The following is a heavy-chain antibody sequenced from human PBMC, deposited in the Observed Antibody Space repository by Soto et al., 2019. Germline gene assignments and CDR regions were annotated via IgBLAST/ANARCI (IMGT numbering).Heavy chain of an antibody. CDR1: GFTFSIYA. Sequence: PGGSLRLSCAAPGFTFSIYALHWVRQAPGKGLEWVAVMSPNGNNQYYADSVKGRFTISRDTSKSTLYLPMTSLRPDDPAVYYWATGANFYYHPRSDWRQGALVSVSA. CDR2: MSPNGNNQ. J-gene: IGHJ4*02. D-gene: IGHD3-10*01. CDR3: ATGANFYYHPRSD. V-gene: IGHV3-30-3*01.